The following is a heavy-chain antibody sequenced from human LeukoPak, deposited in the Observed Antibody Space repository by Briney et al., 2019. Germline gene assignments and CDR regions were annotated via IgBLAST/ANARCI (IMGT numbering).Heavy chain of an antibody. CDR2: ISDSGGSA. J-gene: IGHJ6*02. D-gene: IGHD2-15*01. V-gene: IGHV3-64D*09. CDR1: GFPFSSYA. CDR3: VRGYSFGPYGMDV. Sequence: GGSLRLSCSASGFPFSSYAMHWVRQAPGKGLEYVSAISDSGGSAYYADSVKGRFTISRDNSKNTLYLQMSSLKAEDTAVYFCVRGYSFGPYGMDVWGQGTTVTVSS.